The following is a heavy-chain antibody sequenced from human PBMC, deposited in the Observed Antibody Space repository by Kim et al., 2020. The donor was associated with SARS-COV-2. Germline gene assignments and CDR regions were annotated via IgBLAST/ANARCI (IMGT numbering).Heavy chain of an antibody. CDR1: GFTFSSYG. D-gene: IGHD3-3*01. V-gene: IGHV3-33*01. CDR2: IWYDGSNK. Sequence: GGSLRLSCAASGFTFSSYGMHWVRQAPGKGLEWVAVIWYDGSNKYYADSVKGRFTISRDNSKNTLYLQMNSLRAEDTAVYYCARGPGAPRRYYDFWSGYQAGDAFDIWGQGTMVTVSS. CDR3: ARGPGAPRRYYDFWSGYQAGDAFDI. J-gene: IGHJ3*02.